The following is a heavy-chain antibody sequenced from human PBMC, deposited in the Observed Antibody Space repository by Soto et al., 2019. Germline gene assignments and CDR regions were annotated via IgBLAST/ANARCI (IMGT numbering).Heavy chain of an antibody. Sequence: VGSLRLSCAASGFTFSNHGMHWVRQAPGKGLEWVAVISYGGTDKYHADSVKGRFTISRDNSKNTLFLQMNSLRVEDTAIYYCAKDGDVAAAGYYFDYWGQGILVTVSS. CDR1: GFTFSNHG. D-gene: IGHD6-13*01. V-gene: IGHV3-30*18. CDR3: AKDGDVAAAGYYFDY. J-gene: IGHJ4*02. CDR2: ISYGGTDK.